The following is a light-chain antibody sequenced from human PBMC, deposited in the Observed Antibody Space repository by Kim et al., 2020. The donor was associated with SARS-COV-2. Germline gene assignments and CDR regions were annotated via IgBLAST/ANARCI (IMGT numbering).Light chain of an antibody. CDR1: KLGDKS. CDR3: QAWDSNTGV. J-gene: IGLJ1*01. V-gene: IGLV3-1*01. CDR2: QNT. Sequence: SVSPGQTASITCSGEKLGDKSVCWYQQKPGQSPLLVIFQNTKRPSGIPERFSGSNSGNTATLTISGTQAMDEADYYCQAWDSNTGVFGTGTKVTVL.